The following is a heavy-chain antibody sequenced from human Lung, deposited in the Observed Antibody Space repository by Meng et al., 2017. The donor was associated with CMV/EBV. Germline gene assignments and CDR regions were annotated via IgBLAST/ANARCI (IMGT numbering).Heavy chain of an antibody. CDR2: IRFDGSEK. Sequence: LKISCAASGFAFSSYGMHWVRQAPGKGLEWVVFIRFDGSEKYYADSVKGRFTISRDNSKNTVYLQMESLRAEDAAVYYCAKEGKSVYSGSSYASWGQGTLVTVS. J-gene: IGHJ4*02. CDR1: GFAFSSYG. V-gene: IGHV3-30*02. CDR3: AKEGKSVYSGSSYAS. D-gene: IGHD1-26*01.